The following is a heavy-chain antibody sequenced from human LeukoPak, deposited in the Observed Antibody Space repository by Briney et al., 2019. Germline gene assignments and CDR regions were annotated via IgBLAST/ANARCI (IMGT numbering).Heavy chain of an antibody. CDR1: GFTFSSSG. D-gene: IGHD3-10*01. CDR3: AKRFRRSSGSYYSNAFEV. J-gene: IGHJ3*01. V-gene: IGHV3-30*02. CDR2: IRHDGTSK. Sequence: GGSLRLSCSASGFTFSSSGIHWVRQAPGKGLDWVAFIRHDGTSKYYAESVKGRFTISDDNYKNTVYLQMNIVRPEDTAVYYCAKRFRRSSGSYYSNAFEVWGQGTMVTVSS.